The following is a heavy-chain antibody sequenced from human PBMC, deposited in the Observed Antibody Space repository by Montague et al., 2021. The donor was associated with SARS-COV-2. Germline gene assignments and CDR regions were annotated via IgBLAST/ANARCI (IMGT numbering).Heavy chain of an antibody. V-gene: IGHV4-34*01. D-gene: IGHD3-10*01. CDR3: ARLRDGVVPSPILGVGAYYSYYYMDV. J-gene: IGHJ6*03. Sequence: SETLSLTCAVHGTSFSGYYWNWIRQPPGKGLEWIGEINHGGSTKYSPSLKSRLTISVDTSKNQFSLKLTSVAAADTAVYYCARLRDGVVPSPILGVGAYYSYYYMDVWGRGTTVTVSS. CDR2: INHGGST. CDR1: GTSFSGYY.